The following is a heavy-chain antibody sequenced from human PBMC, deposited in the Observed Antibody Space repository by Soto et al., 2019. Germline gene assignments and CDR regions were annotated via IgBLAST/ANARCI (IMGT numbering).Heavy chain of an antibody. CDR1: GFTFSSYA. Sequence: EVQLLESGGGLVQPGGSLRLSCAASGFTFSSYAMSWVRQAPGKGLEWVSAISGSGGSTYYADSVKGRLTISRDISKNTLYLQMNSLRAEDTAVYYCAKGIQLWLSAFDYWGQGTLVTVAS. D-gene: IGHD5-18*01. CDR3: AKGIQLWLSAFDY. CDR2: ISGSGGST. J-gene: IGHJ4*02. V-gene: IGHV3-23*01.